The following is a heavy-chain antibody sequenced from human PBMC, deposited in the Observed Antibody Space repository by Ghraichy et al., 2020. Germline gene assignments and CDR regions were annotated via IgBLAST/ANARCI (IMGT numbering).Heavy chain of an antibody. CDR2: ISSSSSSI. CDR3: ASPRSVSRSG. J-gene: IGHJ4*02. V-gene: IGHV3-48*02. Sequence: GGSLRLSCAASGFTFSSYSMNWVRQAPGKGLEWVSYISSSSSSIYYADSVKGRFTISRDNANNSLFLQMNSLRDEDTAVYYCASPRSVSRSGWGRGTLVTVSS. D-gene: IGHD1-26*01. CDR1: GFTFSSYS.